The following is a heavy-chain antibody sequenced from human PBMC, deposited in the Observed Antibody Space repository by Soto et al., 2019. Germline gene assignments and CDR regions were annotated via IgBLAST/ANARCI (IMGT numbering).Heavy chain of an antibody. CDR1: GFTFSSYG. CDR3: AKDFGQLRYYYYGMDV. Sequence: QVQLVDSGGGVVQPGRSLRLSCAASGFTFSSYGMHWVRQAPGKGLEWVAVISYDGSNKYYADSVKGRFTISRDNSKNTLYLQMNSLRAEDTAVYYCAKDFGQLRYYYYGMDVWGQGTTVTVSS. CDR2: ISYDGSNK. V-gene: IGHV3-30*18. J-gene: IGHJ6*02. D-gene: IGHD3-16*01.